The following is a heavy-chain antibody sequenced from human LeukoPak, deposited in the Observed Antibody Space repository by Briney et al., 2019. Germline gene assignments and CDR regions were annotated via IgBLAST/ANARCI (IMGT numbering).Heavy chain of an antibody. V-gene: IGHV1-24*01. CDR2: FDPEDGET. Sequence: GASVKVSCKVSGYTLTELSMHWVRQAPGKGLEWMGGFDPEDGETIYAQKFQGRVTMTEDTSTDTAYIELSSLRSEDTAVYYCATEDVVPAAMLAFDIWGQGTMVTVSS. J-gene: IGHJ3*02. CDR1: GYTLTELS. D-gene: IGHD2-2*01. CDR3: ATEDVVPAAMLAFDI.